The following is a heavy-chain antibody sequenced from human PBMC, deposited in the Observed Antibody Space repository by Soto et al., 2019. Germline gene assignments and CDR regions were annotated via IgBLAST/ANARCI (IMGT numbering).Heavy chain of an antibody. CDR1: GFTFSGSA. V-gene: IGHV3-73*01. CDR3: TRLHDYYDRSVLENDY. D-gene: IGHD3-22*01. Sequence: GGSLRLSCAASGFTFSGSAMHWVRQASGKGLEWVGRIRSKANSYATAYAASVKGRFTISRDDSKNTAYLQMNSLKTEDTAVYYCTRLHDYYDRSVLENDYWGQGTLVTVSS. CDR2: IRSKANSYAT. J-gene: IGHJ4*02.